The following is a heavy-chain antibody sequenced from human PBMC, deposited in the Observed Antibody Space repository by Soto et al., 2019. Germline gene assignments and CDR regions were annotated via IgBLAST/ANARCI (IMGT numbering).Heavy chain of an antibody. Sequence: SETLSLTCTVSGGSVSSGSYYWSWIRQPPGKGLEWIGYIYYSGSTNYNPSLKSRVTISVDTSKNQFSLKLSSVTAADTAVYYCARWRDGYNWFDYWGQGTLVTVSS. D-gene: IGHD5-12*01. V-gene: IGHV4-61*01. CDR3: ARWRDGYNWFDY. CDR1: GGSVSSGSYY. J-gene: IGHJ4*02. CDR2: IYYSGST.